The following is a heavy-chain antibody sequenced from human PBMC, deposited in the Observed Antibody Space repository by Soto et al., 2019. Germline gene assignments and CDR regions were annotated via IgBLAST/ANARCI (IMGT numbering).Heavy chain of an antibody. CDR2: INSNSGGA. CDR3: ARQGSGWFHYDY. CDR1: GYSFNHYY. V-gene: IGHV1-2*02. J-gene: IGHJ4*02. D-gene: IGHD6-19*01. Sequence: QVQLVQSGTEVKKPGASVRVSCEASGYSFNHYYMAWVRQAPGQGLERMGWINSNSGGANYEQKFQGRVTMTRDTSISTAYMELSRLRSDDTAVYYWARQGSGWFHYDYWRQGTLVTVSS.